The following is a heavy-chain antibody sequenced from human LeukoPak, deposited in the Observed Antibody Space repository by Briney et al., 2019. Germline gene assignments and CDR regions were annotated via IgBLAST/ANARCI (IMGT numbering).Heavy chain of an antibody. CDR2: ISYDGSNK. CDR1: GFTFSSCA. Sequence: GSLRLSCAASGFTFSSCAMHWVRQAPGKGLEWVAVISYDGSNKYYADSVKGRFTISRDNAKNTLYLQMNSLRAEDTAVYYCATEMATISSFDYWGQGTLVTVSS. J-gene: IGHJ4*02. V-gene: IGHV3-30*04. CDR3: ATEMATISSFDY. D-gene: IGHD5-24*01.